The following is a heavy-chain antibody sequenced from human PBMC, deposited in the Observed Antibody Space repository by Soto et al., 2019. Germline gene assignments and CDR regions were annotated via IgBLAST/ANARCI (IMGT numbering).Heavy chain of an antibody. V-gene: IGHV4-39*01. J-gene: IGHJ3*02. CDR1: GGSISSSSYY. CDR2: IFYSGST. Sequence: SETLSLTCTVSGGSISSSSYYWGWIRQPPGKGLEWIGSIFYSGSTYYNPSLKSRVTISVDTSKNQFSLKLTSVTAADTAVYYCARVQLFAFDIWGQGTMVTVSS. CDR3: ARVQLFAFDI. D-gene: IGHD4-4*01.